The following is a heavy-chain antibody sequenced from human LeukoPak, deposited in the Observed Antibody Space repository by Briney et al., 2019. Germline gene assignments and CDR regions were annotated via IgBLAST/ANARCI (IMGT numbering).Heavy chain of an antibody. J-gene: IGHJ5*02. D-gene: IGHD6-19*01. CDR2: IDANGGST. CDR1: GFTFSDYY. CDR3: AKGSGSGWYGWFAP. V-gene: IGHV3-23*01. Sequence: PGGSLRLSCAASGFTFSDYYMSWIRQAPGKGLEWVSSIDANGGSTYYADSVKGRFTISRDNSKNTFFLQMNTLRAADTAVYYCAKGSGSGWYGWFAPWGQGTLVTVSS.